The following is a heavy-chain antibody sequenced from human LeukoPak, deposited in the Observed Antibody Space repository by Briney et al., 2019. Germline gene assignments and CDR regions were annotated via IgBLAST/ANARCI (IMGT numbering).Heavy chain of an antibody. D-gene: IGHD6-13*01. Sequence: GGSLRLSCAASGFTFSSYAMHWVRQAPGKGLEWVAVISYDGSNKYYADSVEGRFTISRDNSKNTLYLQMNSLRAEDTAVYYCASPYYSSSWYYFDYWGQGTLVTVSS. CDR1: GFTFSSYA. CDR3: ASPYYSSSWYYFDY. J-gene: IGHJ4*02. V-gene: IGHV3-30*04. CDR2: ISYDGSNK.